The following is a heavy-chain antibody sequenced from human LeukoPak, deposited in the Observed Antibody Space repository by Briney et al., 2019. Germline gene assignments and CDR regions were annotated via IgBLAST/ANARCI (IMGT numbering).Heavy chain of an antibody. D-gene: IGHD2-2*01. V-gene: IGHV1-69*01. J-gene: IGHJ4*02. CDR1: GGTFSRYA. CDR3: ARSRYCSSTSCYAHFDY. Sequence: ASVKVSCKASGGTFSRYAISWVRQAPGQGLEWMGGIIPIFGTANYAQKFQGRVTITADESTSTAYMELSSLRSEDTAVYYCARSRYCSSTSCYAHFDYWGQGTLVTVSS. CDR2: IIPIFGTA.